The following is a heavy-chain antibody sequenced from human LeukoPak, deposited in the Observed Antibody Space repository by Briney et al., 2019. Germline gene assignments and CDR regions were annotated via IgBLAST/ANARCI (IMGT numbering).Heavy chain of an antibody. CDR1: GFTFSSYW. Sequence: GGSLRLSCAASGFTFSSYWMHWVRQAPGKGLVWVSRINSDGSSTSYADSVKGRFTISRDNAKNTLYLQMNSLRAEDTAVYYCARPSTIDAFDIWGQGTMVTVSS. D-gene: IGHD3-3*01. CDR3: ARPSTIDAFDI. J-gene: IGHJ3*02. V-gene: IGHV3-74*01. CDR2: INSDGSST.